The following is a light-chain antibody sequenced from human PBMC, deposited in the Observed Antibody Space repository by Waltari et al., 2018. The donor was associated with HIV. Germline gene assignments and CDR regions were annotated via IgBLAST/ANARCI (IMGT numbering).Light chain of an antibody. CDR1: SSDIGYYDY. CDR3: SSYTRRGTVV. Sequence: QSALTQPASVSGSPGQSIVLPCTGSSSDIGYYDYVSWYQQYPGQAPKALIYEVTSRPSGTSSRFSGSKSPTTAFLAISKLQTDDEADYFCSSYTRRGTVVFGGGTRLTVL. J-gene: IGLJ2*01. CDR2: EVT. V-gene: IGLV2-14*01.